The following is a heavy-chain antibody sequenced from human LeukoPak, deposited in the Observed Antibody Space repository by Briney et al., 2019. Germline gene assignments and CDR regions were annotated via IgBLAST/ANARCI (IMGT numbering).Heavy chain of an antibody. V-gene: IGHV3-30-3*01. CDR2: ISYDGIHK. CDR3: ARGPLYNYDILTGCDY. J-gene: IGHJ4*02. Sequence: GGSLRLSCVGSQFTFNSYALHWVRQAPGKGLEWVAVISYDGIHKYYADSVKGRFTISRDNSRNTLYLQMDSLRAEDTAVYYCARGPLYNYDILTGCDYWGQGALVTVSS. CDR1: QFTFNSYA. D-gene: IGHD3-9*01.